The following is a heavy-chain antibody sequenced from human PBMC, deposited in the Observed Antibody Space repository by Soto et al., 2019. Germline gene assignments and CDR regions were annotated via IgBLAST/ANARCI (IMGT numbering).Heavy chain of an antibody. D-gene: IGHD4-4*01. CDR2: FDPEDGET. Sequence: GASVKVSCKVSGYTLTELSMHWVRQAPGKGLEWMGGFDPEDGETIYAQKFQGRVTMTEDTSTDTAYMELSSLRSEDTAVYYCATTPLTTVTNPYYYYGMDVWGQGTTVNVSS. CDR3: ATTPLTTVTNPYYYYGMDV. J-gene: IGHJ6*02. CDR1: GYTLTELS. V-gene: IGHV1-24*01.